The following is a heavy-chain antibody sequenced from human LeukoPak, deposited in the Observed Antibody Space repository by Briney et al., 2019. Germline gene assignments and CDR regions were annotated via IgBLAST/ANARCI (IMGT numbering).Heavy chain of an antibody. V-gene: IGHV1-69*06. D-gene: IGHD2-8*01. Sequence: GASVKVSCKASGGTFNTYAISWARQAPGQGLEWMGGIIPIFGTVTYAQKFQGRVTITADKSTSTAYMELSSLRSEDTAVYYCATGTPNVCAGCYYYMDVWGKGTTVTISS. CDR3: ATGTPNVCAGCYYYMDV. CDR1: GGTFNTYA. CDR2: IIPIFGTV. J-gene: IGHJ6*03.